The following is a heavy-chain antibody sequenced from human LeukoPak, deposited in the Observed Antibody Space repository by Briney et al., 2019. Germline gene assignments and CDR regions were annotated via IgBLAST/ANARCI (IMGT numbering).Heavy chain of an antibody. V-gene: IGHV4-59*08. CDR1: GGSISSYY. CDR3: AGYCGGGSCPDS. CDR2: MHHSGET. J-gene: IGHJ4*02. D-gene: IGHD2-15*01. Sequence: SETLSLTCTVSGGSISSYYWTWIRQPPGKGLEWIGYMHHSGETRCNSSLKSRVTISVDTSKNQFSLQLTSVTAADTAIYYCAGYCGGGSCPDSWGQGTLATVSP.